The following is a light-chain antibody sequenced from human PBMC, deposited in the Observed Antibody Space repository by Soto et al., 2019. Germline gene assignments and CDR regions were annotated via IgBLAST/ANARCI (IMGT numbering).Light chain of an antibody. Sequence: EIVFTQSPGTLSLSPGERATLSCRAIQSVSSSYLAWYQQKPGQAPRLLIYGASSRATGIPDRFSGSGSGTDFTLTISRLEPEDFAVYYCQQYGSSPTRTFGQGTKVDIK. J-gene: IGKJ1*01. CDR2: GAS. V-gene: IGKV3-20*01. CDR3: QQYGSSPTRT. CDR1: QSVSSSY.